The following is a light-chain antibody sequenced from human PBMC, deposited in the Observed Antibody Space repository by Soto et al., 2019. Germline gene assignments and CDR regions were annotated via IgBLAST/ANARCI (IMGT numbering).Light chain of an antibody. CDR2: DVT. J-gene: IGLJ2*01. Sequence: QSALTQPASVSGSPGQSITISCTGTSSDVGGYNYVSWHQQHPGKAPKLMIYDVTNRPSGVSYRFSGSKSGNTASLTISGLQAEDEADYYCSSYTSSSTVVFGGGTKVTVL. CDR1: SSDVGGYNY. CDR3: SSYTSSSTVV. V-gene: IGLV2-14*03.